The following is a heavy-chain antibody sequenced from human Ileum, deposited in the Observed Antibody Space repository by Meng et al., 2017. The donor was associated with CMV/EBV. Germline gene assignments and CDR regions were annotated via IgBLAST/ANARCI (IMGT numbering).Heavy chain of an antibody. CDR1: GYTFTNYA. Sequence: SGYTFTNYAIPWVRQAPGQKFEWMGWINAGNCDTRYSQKLQGRVTFTMDTSASTAYMDLSTLRSEDTALYYCARHWNGQGEPVKFDYWGQGTLVTVSS. D-gene: IGHD1-14*01. CDR2: INAGNCDT. V-gene: IGHV1-3*01. J-gene: IGHJ4*02. CDR3: ARHWNGQGEPVKFDY.